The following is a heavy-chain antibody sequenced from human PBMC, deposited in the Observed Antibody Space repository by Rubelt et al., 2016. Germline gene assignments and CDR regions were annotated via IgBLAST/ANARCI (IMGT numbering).Heavy chain of an antibody. CDR3: ARSKAGAFGVVILLFDY. V-gene: IGHV4-39*07. Sequence: QLQLQEPGPGLVKPSETLSLTCTVSGGSISSSSYYLGLIRHPPGKGLARIWSFYSSGSTLYNPSLKSRVTISVATSKNQCSLKLGSVTAADTAVYYCARSKAGAFGVVILLFDYWGQGTLVTVSS. CDR1: GGSISSSSYY. CDR2: FYSSGST. J-gene: IGHJ4*02. D-gene: IGHD3-3*01.